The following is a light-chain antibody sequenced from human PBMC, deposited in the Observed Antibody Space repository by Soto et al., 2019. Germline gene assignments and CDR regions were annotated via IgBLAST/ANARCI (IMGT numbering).Light chain of an antibody. Sequence: QSVLTQPPSASGPPGQRVTISCSGSSSNIGSNTVNWYQQLPGTAPKLLIYSNNQRPSGVPDRFSGSKSGTSASLAISGLQSEDEADYYCAAWDDSLNGFYVFGTGTQLTVL. CDR1: SSNIGSNT. J-gene: IGLJ1*01. CDR2: SNN. CDR3: AAWDDSLNGFYV. V-gene: IGLV1-44*01.